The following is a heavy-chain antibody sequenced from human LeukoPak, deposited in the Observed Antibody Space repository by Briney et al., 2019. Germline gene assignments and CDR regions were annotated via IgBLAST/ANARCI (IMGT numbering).Heavy chain of an antibody. Sequence: PSETLSLTCAVYGGSFSGYYWSWIRQPPGKELEWIGEINHSGSTNCNPSLKSRVTISVDTSKNQFSLKLSSVTAADTAVYYCARDQRRLRFLEWLSDNWFDPWGQGTLVTVSS. J-gene: IGHJ5*02. CDR2: INHSGST. CDR3: ARDQRRLRFLEWLSDNWFDP. V-gene: IGHV4-34*01. CDR1: GGSFSGYY. D-gene: IGHD3-3*01.